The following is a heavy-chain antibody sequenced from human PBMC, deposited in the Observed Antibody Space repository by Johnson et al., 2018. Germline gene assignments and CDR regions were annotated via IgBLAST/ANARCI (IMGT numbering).Heavy chain of an antibody. V-gene: IGHV1-69*01. D-gene: IGHD3-10*01. Sequence: QLQLVQSGAEVKKPGSSXKVSCKASGGTFSSYAISWVRQAPGQGLEWMGGIIPIFGTANSAQKFQGRVTITADESTRTAYIDLSSRRSEDTAGYYCAQGRTVGFGEFKADHWGPGTLVTVSS. CDR2: IIPIFGTA. J-gene: IGHJ4*02. CDR3: AQGRTVGFGEFKADH. CDR1: GGTFSSYA.